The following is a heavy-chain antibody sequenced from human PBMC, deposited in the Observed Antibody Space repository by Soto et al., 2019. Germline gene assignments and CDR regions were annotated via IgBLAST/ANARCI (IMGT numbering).Heavy chain of an antibody. J-gene: IGHJ4*02. Sequence: EVQLLESGGGLVQPGGSLRLSCAASGFTFSSYAMSWVRQAPGKGLEWVSAISGSGGSTYYADSVKGRFTMSRDNSKNTLYLQMNSLRAEDTAVYYCAKEYDILTGYPPYFDYWGQGTLVTVSS. V-gene: IGHV3-23*01. CDR3: AKEYDILTGYPPYFDY. CDR2: ISGSGGST. CDR1: GFTFSSYA. D-gene: IGHD3-9*01.